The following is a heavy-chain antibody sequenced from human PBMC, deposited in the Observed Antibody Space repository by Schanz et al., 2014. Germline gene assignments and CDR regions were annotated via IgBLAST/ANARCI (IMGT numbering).Heavy chain of an antibody. D-gene: IGHD2-15*01. CDR2: ISYDGSNK. V-gene: IGHV3-30*18. J-gene: IGHJ6*02. CDR1: GFTVSSNH. CDR3: AKGMGYCSGGTCYDYYYYGLDV. Sequence: GQLAESGGGLVQPGGSLRLSCAVSGFTVSSNHMSWVRQAPGKGLEWVAVISYDGSNKYYADSVKGRFTISRDNSENTLYLQMNSLSADDTAMFYCAKGMGYCSGGTCYDYYYYGLDVWGQGTTVTVSS.